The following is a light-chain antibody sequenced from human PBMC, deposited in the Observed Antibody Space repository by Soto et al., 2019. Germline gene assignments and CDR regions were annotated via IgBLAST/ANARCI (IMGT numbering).Light chain of an antibody. CDR3: QQYGRSGT. CDR2: GTS. V-gene: IGKV3-20*01. J-gene: IGKJ1*01. Sequence: EIVLTQYPATLSLSPGERATLSCRASQSVSSNLAWYQQKPGQAPRLLIYGTSTRATGIPARFSGSGSGTDFTLTISRLEPEDFAVYYCQQYGRSGTFGQGTKVDIK. CDR1: QSVSSN.